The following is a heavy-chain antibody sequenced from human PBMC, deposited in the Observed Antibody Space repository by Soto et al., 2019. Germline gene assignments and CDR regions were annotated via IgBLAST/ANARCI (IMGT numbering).Heavy chain of an antibody. V-gene: IGHV3-33*01. Sequence: GGSLRLSCAASGFTFSSYGMHWVRQAPGKGLEWVAVIWYDGSNKYYADSVKGRFTISRDNSKNTLYLQMNSLRSEDTAVYYCARGTVSYYYYYYMDVWGKGTTVTVSS. CDR2: IWYDGSNK. CDR1: GFTFSSYG. D-gene: IGHD4-17*01. CDR3: ARGTVSYYYYYYMDV. J-gene: IGHJ6*03.